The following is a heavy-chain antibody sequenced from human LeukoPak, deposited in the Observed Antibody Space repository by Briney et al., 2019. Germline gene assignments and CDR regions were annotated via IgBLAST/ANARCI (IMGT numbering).Heavy chain of an antibody. CDR3: ARVNQVFMVRGVTKYNWFDP. CDR2: IHYSARI. Sequence: SETLSLTCTVSGYSISSGYYWGWIRQPPGKGLEWIGSIHYSARIYYNPSLKSRLTISPDTSKNQFSLKLSSVTAADTAVYYCARVNQVFMVRGVTKYNWFDPWGQGTLVTVSS. V-gene: IGHV4-38-2*02. CDR1: GYSISSGYY. J-gene: IGHJ5*02. D-gene: IGHD3-10*01.